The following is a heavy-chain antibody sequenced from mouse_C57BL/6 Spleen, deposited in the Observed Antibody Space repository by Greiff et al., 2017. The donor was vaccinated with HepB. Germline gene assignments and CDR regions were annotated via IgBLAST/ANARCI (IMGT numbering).Heavy chain of an antibody. CDR2: IYPGDGDT. V-gene: IGHV1-82*01. D-gene: IGHD2-3*01. Sequence: VQLQQSGPELVKPGASVKISCKASGYAFSSSWMNWVKQRPGKGLEWIGRIYPGDGDTNYNGKFKGKATLTADKSSSTAYMQLSSLTSEDSAVYFCARSDYDGYYEFDYWGQGTTLTVSS. J-gene: IGHJ2*01. CDR3: ARSDYDGYYEFDY. CDR1: GYAFSSSW.